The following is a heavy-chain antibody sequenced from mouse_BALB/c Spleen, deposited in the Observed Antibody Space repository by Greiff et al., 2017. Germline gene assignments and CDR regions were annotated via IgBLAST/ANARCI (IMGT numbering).Heavy chain of an antibody. CDR2: IWGDGST. D-gene: IGHD2-4*01. V-gene: IGHV2-6-7*01. CDR1: GFSLTGYG. CDR3: ARSTMNWYFDV. J-gene: IGHJ1*01. Sequence: VQGVESGPGLVAPSQSLSITCTVSGFSLTGYGVNWVRQPPGKGLEWLGMIWGDGSTDYNSALKSRLSISKDNSKSQVFLKMNSLQTDDTARYYCARSTMNWYFDVWGAGTTVTVSS.